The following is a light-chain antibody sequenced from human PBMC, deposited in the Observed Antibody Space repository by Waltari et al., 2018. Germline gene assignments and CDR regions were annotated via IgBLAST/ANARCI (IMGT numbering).Light chain of an antibody. V-gene: IGKV1-39*01. CDR1: QTISNY. CDR2: TAS. Sequence: DIQMTQSPSSLSASVEDRVTISCRASQTISNYLNWYQQKPGKAPKLLIYTASSLQSGVPSRFSGSGSGTDFTLTISSLQPEDFATYYCQQSYSAPRTFGQGTKVEIK. CDR3: QQSYSAPRT. J-gene: IGKJ1*01.